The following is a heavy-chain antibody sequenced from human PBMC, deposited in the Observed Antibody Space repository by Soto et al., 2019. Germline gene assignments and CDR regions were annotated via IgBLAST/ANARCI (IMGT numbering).Heavy chain of an antibody. CDR1: GYTFSSSA. J-gene: IGHJ4*02. CDR2: ISYDGSNK. Sequence: SCKASGYTFSSSAMHWVRQAPGRGLEWVAVISYDGSNKYYADSVKGRFTISRDNSKNTLYLQMNSLRAEDTAVYYCARELLGYWGQGTLVTVSS. D-gene: IGHD2-15*01. CDR3: ARELLGY. V-gene: IGHV3-30-3*01.